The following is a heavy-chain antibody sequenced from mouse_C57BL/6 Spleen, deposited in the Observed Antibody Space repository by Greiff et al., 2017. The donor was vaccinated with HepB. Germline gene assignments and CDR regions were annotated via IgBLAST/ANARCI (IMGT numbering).Heavy chain of an antibody. CDR1: GYTFTSYT. Sequence: QVQLQQSGAELARPGASVKMSCKASGYTFTSYTMHWVKQRPGQGLEWIGYINPSSGYTKYNQKFKDKATLTADKSSSPAYMQLSSLTSEDSAVYYCARLGLQNYAMDYWGQGTSVTVSS. V-gene: IGHV1-4*01. J-gene: IGHJ4*01. D-gene: IGHD3-1*01. CDR3: ARLGLQNYAMDY. CDR2: INPSSGYT.